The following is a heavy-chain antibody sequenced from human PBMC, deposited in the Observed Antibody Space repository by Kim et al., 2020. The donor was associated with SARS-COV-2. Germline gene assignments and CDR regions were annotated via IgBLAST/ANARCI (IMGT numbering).Heavy chain of an antibody. D-gene: IGHD4-17*01. CDR2: IYYSGST. V-gene: IGHV4-59*13. CDR1: GGSISSYY. CDR3: ARALKGGGDYRYNWFDP. Sequence: SETLSLTCTVSGGSISSYYWSWIRQPPGKGLEWIGYIYYSGSTNYNPSLKSRVTISVDTSKNQFSLKLSSVTAADTAVYYCARALKGGGDYRYNWFDPWGQGTLVTVSS. J-gene: IGHJ5*02.